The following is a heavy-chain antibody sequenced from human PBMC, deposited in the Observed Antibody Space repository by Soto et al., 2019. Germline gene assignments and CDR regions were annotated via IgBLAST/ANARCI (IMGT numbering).Heavy chain of an antibody. D-gene: IGHD5-18*01. CDR2: MNPNSGNT. CDR1: GYTFTSYD. Sequence: ASVKVSCKASGYTFTSYDINWVRQATGQGLEWMGWMNPNSGNTGYAQKFQGRVTMTRNTSISTAYMELSSLRSEDTAVYYCARYSTWNSYGYYYYYYMDVWGKGTTVTVSS. CDR3: ARYSTWNSYGYYYYYYMDV. V-gene: IGHV1-8*01. J-gene: IGHJ6*03.